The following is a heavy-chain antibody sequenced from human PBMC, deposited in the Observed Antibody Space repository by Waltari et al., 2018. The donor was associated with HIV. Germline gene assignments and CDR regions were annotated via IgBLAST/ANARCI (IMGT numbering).Heavy chain of an antibody. V-gene: IGHV3-30*18. CDR2: ISYDGSNK. D-gene: IGHD3-22*01. Sequence: QVQLVESGGGVVQPGRSLRLSCAASGFTFMSYGMHWVRQAPGKGLEWVAVISYDGSNKYYADSVKGRFTISRDNSKNTLYLQMNSLRAEDTAVYYCAKDPYYYDSSGYADYFDYWGQGTLVTVSS. CDR1: GFTFMSYG. CDR3: AKDPYYYDSSGYADYFDY. J-gene: IGHJ4*02.